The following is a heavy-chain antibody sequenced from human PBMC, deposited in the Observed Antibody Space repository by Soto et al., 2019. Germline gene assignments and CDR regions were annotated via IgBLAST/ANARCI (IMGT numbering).Heavy chain of an antibody. Sequence: GGSLRLSCAASGFTFSSYAMHWVRQAPGKGLEWVAVISYDGSNKYYADSVKGRFTISRDNSKNTLYLQMNSLRAEDTAVYYCARSRPDSSGYSPHYYGMDVWGQGTTVTVSS. CDR3: ARSRPDSSGYSPHYYGMDV. J-gene: IGHJ6*02. CDR2: ISYDGSNK. D-gene: IGHD3-22*01. V-gene: IGHV3-30-3*01. CDR1: GFTFSSYA.